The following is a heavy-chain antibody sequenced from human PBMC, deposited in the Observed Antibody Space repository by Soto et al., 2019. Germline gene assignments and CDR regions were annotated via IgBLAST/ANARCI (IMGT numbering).Heavy chain of an antibody. V-gene: IGHV1-18*04. CDR1: GYIFTGYG. D-gene: IGHD3-16*01. CDR2: ISPYNGHT. CDR3: ERGGMCYHTGRGFAGTMDV. Sequence: QAQVVQSGDEVKKPGASVKVSCKASGYIFTGYGISWVRQAPGQGLEWMGWISPYNGHTEFAQRLQGRLTLTTDTNTTLTIMELSNLRSDDTAVYYCERGGMCYHTGRGFAGTMDVWGQGTPVTVSS. J-gene: IGHJ6*02.